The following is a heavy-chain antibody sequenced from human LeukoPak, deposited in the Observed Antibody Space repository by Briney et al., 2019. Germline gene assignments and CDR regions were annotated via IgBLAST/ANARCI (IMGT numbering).Heavy chain of an antibody. V-gene: IGHV3-13*01. CDR3: VREARGYHYTYCDY. CDR1: GFTLGSHD. J-gene: IGHJ4*02. CDR2: VSSGFHA. Sequence: GGSLRLSCTASGFTLGSHDMHWVRQIPGQGLEWVAAVSSGFHAFFSDSVQGRFTVSREDARNFLYLQMNSLRAGDTAVYYCVREARGYHYTYCDYWGQGTLVTVSS. D-gene: IGHD5-18*01.